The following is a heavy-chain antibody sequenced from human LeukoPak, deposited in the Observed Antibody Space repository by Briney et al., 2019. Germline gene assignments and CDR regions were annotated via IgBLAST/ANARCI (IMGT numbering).Heavy chain of an antibody. CDR2: IIPIFGTA. CDR1: GGTFSSYA. V-gene: IGHV1-69*13. J-gene: IGHJ6*04. D-gene: IGHD6-19*01. CDR3: ARGRGRYSSGWYPYYYYGMDV. Sequence: SVKVSCKASGGTFSSYAISWVRQAPGQGLEWMGGIIPIFGTANYAQKFQGRVTITADESTSTAYMELSSLRSEDTAVYYCARGRGRYSSGWYPYYYYGMDVWGKGTTVTVSS.